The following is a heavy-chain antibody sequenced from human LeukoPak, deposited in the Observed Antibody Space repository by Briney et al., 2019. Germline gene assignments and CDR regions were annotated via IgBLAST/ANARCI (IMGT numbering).Heavy chain of an antibody. V-gene: IGHV4-4*07. D-gene: IGHD3-10*01. Sequence: SETLSLTCTVSGGSINNYYWSWVRQPAGKGLEWIGRIYSSGSTNYNPSLKSRVTMSVDTSKNELSVKLSSVTAADTAVYYCARHPYPRDYYGSGNLIRRTRGNFYFDYWGQGTLVTVSS. CDR3: ARHPYPRDYYGSGNLIRRTRGNFYFDY. CDR2: IYSSGST. CDR1: GGSINNYY. J-gene: IGHJ4*02.